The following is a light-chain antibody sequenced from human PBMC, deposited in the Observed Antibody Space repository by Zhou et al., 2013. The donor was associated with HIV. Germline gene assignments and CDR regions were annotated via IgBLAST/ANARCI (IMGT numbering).Light chain of an antibody. Sequence: EIILTQSPGTLSLSAGERATLSCTASQSLTSSYLAWYQQKPGQAPRLLIYGASSRATGIPDRFSGSGSGTDFTLTISRLEPEDFAVYFCQQFGSSPYTFGQGTKLDIK. J-gene: IGKJ2*01. CDR1: QSLTSSY. V-gene: IGKV3-20*01. CDR3: QQFGSSPYT. CDR2: GAS.